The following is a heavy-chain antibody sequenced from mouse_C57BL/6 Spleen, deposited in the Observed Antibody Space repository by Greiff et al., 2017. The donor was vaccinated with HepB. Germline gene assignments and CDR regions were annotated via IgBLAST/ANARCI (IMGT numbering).Heavy chain of an antibody. CDR1: GYTFTDYY. Sequence: VQLQQSGPELVKPGASVKISCKASGYTFTDYYMNWVKQSHGKSLEWIGDINPNNGGTSYNQKFKGKATLTVDKSSSTAYMELRSLTSEDSAVYYCARTVVAPDFDYWGQGTTLTVAS. V-gene: IGHV1-26*01. CDR2: INPNNGGT. D-gene: IGHD1-1*01. J-gene: IGHJ2*01. CDR3: ARTVVAPDFDY.